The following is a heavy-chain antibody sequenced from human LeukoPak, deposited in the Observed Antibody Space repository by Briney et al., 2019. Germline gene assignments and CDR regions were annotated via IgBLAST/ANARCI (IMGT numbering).Heavy chain of an antibody. V-gene: IGHV3-74*01. CDR3: ATDYSYATNW. D-gene: IGHD3-16*01. J-gene: IGHJ4*02. CDR2: ITSDGTNT. Sequence: GGSLRLSCVASGFTFSTYWMHWVRQAPGKGLVWVSRITSDGTNTSYADSVKGRFTVSRDNAKNTLYLQMNSLRAEDTAVYYCATDYSYATNWWGRGTLVTVSS. CDR1: GFTFSTYW.